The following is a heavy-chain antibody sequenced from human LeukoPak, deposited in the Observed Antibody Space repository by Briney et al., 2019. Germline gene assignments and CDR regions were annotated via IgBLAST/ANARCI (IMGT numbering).Heavy chain of an antibody. CDR2: INPNSGGT. Sequence: ASVKVSCKASGHTFTGYYMHWVRQAPGQGLEWMGWINPNSGGTNYAQKFQGRVTMTRDTSTSTVYMELSSLRSEDTAVYYCARDGPRIAALGEDFDYWGQGTLVTVSS. J-gene: IGHJ4*02. CDR1: GHTFTGYY. D-gene: IGHD6-6*01. CDR3: ARDGPRIAALGEDFDY. V-gene: IGHV1-2*02.